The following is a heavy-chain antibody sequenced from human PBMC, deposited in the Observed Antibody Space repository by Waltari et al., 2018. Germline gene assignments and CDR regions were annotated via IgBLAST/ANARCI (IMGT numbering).Heavy chain of an antibody. V-gene: IGHV4-38-2*02. Sequence: QVQLQESGPGLVKPSETLSLTCTVSGYSISSGYSWGWIRQPPGKGLEWIGSIYHSGSTYYNPSLKSRVTISVDTSKNQFSLKLSSVTAADTAVYYCARERGYSGYDYLDYWGQGTLVTVSS. CDR2: IYHSGST. CDR1: GYSISSGYS. J-gene: IGHJ4*02. CDR3: ARERGYSGYDYLDY. D-gene: IGHD5-12*01.